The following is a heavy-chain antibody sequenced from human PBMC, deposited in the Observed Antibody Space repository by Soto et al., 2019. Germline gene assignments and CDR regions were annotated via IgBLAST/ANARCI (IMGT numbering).Heavy chain of an antibody. Sequence: TLSLTCTMSGDSYSISTYSWSWIRQPPGKALQWIGFIYQSGVTSYNPSLASRVSISLDRSNNQCSLKLKSVTAADTAVYFCVGMPYTSGLRFDPWGPGTLVTVSS. D-gene: IGHD6-19*01. CDR3: VGMPYTSGLRFDP. CDR1: GDSYSISTYS. J-gene: IGHJ5*02. V-gene: IGHV4-30-2*01. CDR2: IYQSGVT.